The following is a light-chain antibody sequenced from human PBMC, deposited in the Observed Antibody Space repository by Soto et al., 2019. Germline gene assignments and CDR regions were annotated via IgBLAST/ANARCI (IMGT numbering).Light chain of an antibody. CDR3: AAWDDSLSGSV. J-gene: IGLJ3*02. CDR2: KNN. CDR1: SSNIGSNY. Sequence: QSVLTQPPSASGTPGQRVTISCSGSSSNIGSNYVYWYQQLPGTAPKLLIYKNNQRPSGVPDRVSGSKSGTSASLAISGLRSEDEADYYCAAWDDSLSGSVFGGGTKVTVL. V-gene: IGLV1-47*01.